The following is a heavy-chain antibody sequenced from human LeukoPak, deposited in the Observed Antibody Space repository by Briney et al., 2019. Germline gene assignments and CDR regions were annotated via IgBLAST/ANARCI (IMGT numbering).Heavy chain of an antibody. CDR3: ARLNGYIDS. CDR2: VFPRDSDT. J-gene: IGHJ5*01. CDR1: GYTSTSQW. D-gene: IGHD5-24*01. Sequence: GESLKISXKGYGYTSTSQWIGWVGQMPGKGLEWMGIVFPRDSDTTYSTSFQARVTISLDKPITRPYLQWTGLNAPHTPIFYWARLNGYIDSWGQGTKVSVSS. V-gene: IGHV5-51*01.